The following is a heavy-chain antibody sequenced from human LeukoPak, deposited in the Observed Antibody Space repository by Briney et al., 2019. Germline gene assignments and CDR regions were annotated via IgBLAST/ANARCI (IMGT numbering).Heavy chain of an antibody. CDR2: ISGSGGST. J-gene: IGHJ4*02. D-gene: IGHD3-22*01. CDR3: AKDPGYDSSGSVPN. CDR1: GFTFSSYA. Sequence: GGSLILSCAAHGFTFSSYASSWGRQAPGKGLERVSAISGSGGSTYYADSVKGRFTISRDNSKNTLYLQMNSLRAEDTAVYYCAKDPGYDSSGSVPNWGQGTLVTVSS. V-gene: IGHV3-23*01.